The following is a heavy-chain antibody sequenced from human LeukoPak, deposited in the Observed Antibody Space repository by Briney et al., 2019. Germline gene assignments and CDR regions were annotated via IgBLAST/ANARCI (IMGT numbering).Heavy chain of an antibody. J-gene: IGHJ3*02. Sequence: GGSLRLSCAASGFILSSYEVNWVRQAPGTGLEWVSYISSSGTTTLYADSVKDRFSFSRDNAENSLYLHMNSLREEDTAVYYCVRECFDGNCYGAFDIWGQGTMVTVSS. CDR3: VRECFDGNCYGAFDI. CDR1: GFILSSYE. D-gene: IGHD2-15*01. V-gene: IGHV3-48*03. CDR2: ISSSGTTT.